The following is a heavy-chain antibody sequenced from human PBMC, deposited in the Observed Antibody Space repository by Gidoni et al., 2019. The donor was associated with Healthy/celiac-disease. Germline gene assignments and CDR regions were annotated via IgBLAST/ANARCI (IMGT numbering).Heavy chain of an antibody. Sequence: QVQLVQSGAEVKKPGSSVTVSCKASGGTFSSYAISWVRQAPGQGLEWMGGIIPIFGTANYAQKFQGRVTITADKSTSTAYMELSSLRSEDTAVYYCARGGGPVGYYYYGMDVWGQGTTVTVSS. CDR2: IIPIFGTA. CDR1: GGTFSSYA. J-gene: IGHJ6*02. CDR3: ARGGGPVGYYYYGMDV. V-gene: IGHV1-69*06.